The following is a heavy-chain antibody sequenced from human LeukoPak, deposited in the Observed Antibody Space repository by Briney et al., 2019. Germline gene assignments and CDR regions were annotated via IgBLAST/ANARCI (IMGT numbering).Heavy chain of an antibody. J-gene: IGHJ4*02. CDR1: GYSISSGYY. Sequence: SETLSLTCTVSGYSISSGYYWSWIRQPPGKGLEWIGEINHSGSTNYNPSLKSRVTISVDTSKNQFSLKLSSVTAADTAVYYCARRALDYYDSSGYYYDDYWGQGTLVTVSS. CDR3: ARRALDYYDSSGYYYDDY. V-gene: IGHV4-38-2*02. CDR2: INHSGST. D-gene: IGHD3-22*01.